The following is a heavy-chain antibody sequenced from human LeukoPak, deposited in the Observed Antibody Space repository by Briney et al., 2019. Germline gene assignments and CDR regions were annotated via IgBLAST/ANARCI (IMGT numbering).Heavy chain of an antibody. CDR3: ARIRVVVAATLGGAFDI. Sequence: ESGPTLVNPTETLTLTCTVSGFSLSNTGMAVSWIRQPPGKALEWLARIDWDDDKYYNTSLKTRLTISKDTSKNQVVLTMTNMDPVDTATYYCARIRVVVAATLGGAFDIWGHGTMVTVSS. V-gene: IGHV2-70*11. CDR2: IDWDDDK. D-gene: IGHD2-15*01. CDR1: GFSLSNTGMA. J-gene: IGHJ3*02.